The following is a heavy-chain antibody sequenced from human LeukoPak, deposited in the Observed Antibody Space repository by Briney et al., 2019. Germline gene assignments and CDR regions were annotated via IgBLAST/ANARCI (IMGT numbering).Heavy chain of an antibody. CDR1: GFTFSSYG. CDR2: ISYDGSNK. D-gene: IGHD3-22*01. J-gene: IGHJ4*02. Sequence: GGSLRLSCAASGFTFSSYGMHWVRQAPGKGLEGVAVISYDGSNKYYADSVKGRFTISRDNSKNTLYLQMNSLRAEDTAVYYCAKSSFLGSSGYLDYWGQGTLVTVSS. CDR3: AKSSFLGSSGYLDY. V-gene: IGHV3-30*18.